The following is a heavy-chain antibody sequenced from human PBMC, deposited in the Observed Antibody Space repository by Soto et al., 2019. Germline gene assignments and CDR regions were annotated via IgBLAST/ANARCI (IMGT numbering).Heavy chain of an antibody. CDR3: ARPWFGDYYYYGMDV. CDR2: IIPIFGTA. D-gene: IGHD3-10*01. J-gene: IGHJ6*02. Sequence: GASVKVSCKACGGTFSSYAISWVRQAPGQGLEWMGGIIPIFGTANYAQKFQGRVTITADESTSTAYMELRSLRSEDTAVYYCARPWFGDYYYYGMDVWGQGTTVTVSS. CDR1: GGTFSSYA. V-gene: IGHV1-69*13.